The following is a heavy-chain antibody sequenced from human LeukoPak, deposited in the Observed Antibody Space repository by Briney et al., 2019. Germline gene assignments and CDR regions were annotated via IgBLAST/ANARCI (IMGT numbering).Heavy chain of an antibody. J-gene: IGHJ4*01. D-gene: IGHD1-14*01. CDR1: GFTFSTYA. CDR3: AKDLPSGYYFDH. CDR2: ISGSGGST. V-gene: IGHV3-23*01. Sequence: GGSLRLSCAASGFTFSTYAMSWVRQAPGKGLEWGSAISGSGGSTFNADSVKGRFTISRDNSKNTLFLQRNSLRAEDRPMNPSAKDLPSGYYFDHSGEGSLVDASS.